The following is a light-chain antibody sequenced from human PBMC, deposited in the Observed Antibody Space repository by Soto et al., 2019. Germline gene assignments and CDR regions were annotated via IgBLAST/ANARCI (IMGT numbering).Light chain of an antibody. CDR1: QGISNY. CDR3: QKYTNVPA. Sequence: DIQMTQSPSSLSASVGDRVTITCRASQGISNYLACYQQIPGKVSKLLISAASTLQSGVPSRFSGSGSGTDFTLTISSLQPEAIATYYCQKYTNVPAFGGGTKVEIK. CDR2: AAS. J-gene: IGKJ4*01. V-gene: IGKV1-27*01.